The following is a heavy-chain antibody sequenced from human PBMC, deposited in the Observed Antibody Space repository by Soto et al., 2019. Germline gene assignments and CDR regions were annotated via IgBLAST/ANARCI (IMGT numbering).Heavy chain of an antibody. J-gene: IGHJ6*02. CDR2: IIPIFGTA. CDR1: GGTFSSYA. Sequence: QVQLVQSGAEVKKPGSSVKVSCKASGGTFSSYAISWVRQAPGQGLEWMGGIIPIFGTANYAQKFQGRVTITADEATSTAYMELGSLGAEDTAVYYCARMGPRSSSFGGYYYYGMDVWGQGTTVTVS. CDR3: ARMGPRSSSFGGYYYYGMDV. D-gene: IGHD6-6*01. V-gene: IGHV1-69*01.